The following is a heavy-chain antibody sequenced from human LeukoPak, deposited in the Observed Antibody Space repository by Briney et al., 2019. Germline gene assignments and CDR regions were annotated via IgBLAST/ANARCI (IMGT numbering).Heavy chain of an antibody. Sequence: AGSLRLSCAASGLTVGFKCMSWVRQAPGKGLEWVSIIYSGGSSYYADSVKGRFTVSRDTSKNTLYLQMNSLTAEDTAVYYCATRPDGNDVPYFDYWGQGTLVTVSS. CDR2: IYSGGSS. D-gene: IGHD5-12*01. CDR1: GLTVGFKC. V-gene: IGHV3-66*01. CDR3: ATRPDGNDVPYFDY. J-gene: IGHJ4*02.